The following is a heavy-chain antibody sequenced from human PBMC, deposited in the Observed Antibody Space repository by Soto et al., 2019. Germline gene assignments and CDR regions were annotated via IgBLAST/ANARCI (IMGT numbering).Heavy chain of an antibody. V-gene: IGHV1-69*13. CDR2: IIPIFGTA. CDR3: AWGSRDGYNS. CDR1: GYTFSSYA. J-gene: IGHJ4*02. D-gene: IGHD5-12*01. Sequence: EASVKVSCKASGYTFSSYAISWVRQAPGQGLEWMGGIIPIFGTANYAQKFQGRVTITADESTSTAYMELSSLRSEDTAVYYCAWGSRDGYNSWGQGTLVTVSS.